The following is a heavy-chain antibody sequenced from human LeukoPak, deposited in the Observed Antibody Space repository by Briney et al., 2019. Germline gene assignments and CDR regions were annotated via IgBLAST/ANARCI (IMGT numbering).Heavy chain of an antibody. D-gene: IGHD6-19*01. J-gene: IGHJ4*02. CDR1: GGTFSSYA. CDR2: IIPIFGTA. Sequence: SVKVSCKASGGTFSSYAISWVRQAPGQGLEWMGGIIPIFGTANYAQKFQGRVTITADESTSTAYMELSSLRSEDTAVYYCARDLVGYGSGWYFNYFDYWGQGTLVTVSS. CDR3: ARDLVGYGSGWYFNYFDY. V-gene: IGHV1-69*13.